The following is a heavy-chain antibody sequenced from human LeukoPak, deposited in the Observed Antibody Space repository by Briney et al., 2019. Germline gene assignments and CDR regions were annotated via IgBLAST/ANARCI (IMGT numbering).Heavy chain of an antibody. Sequence: PGGSLRLSCAASGFTVSSNYMSWVRQAPGKGLEWVSVIYSGGSTYYEDSVKGRFTISRDNSKNTLYLQTNSLRAEDTAVYYCARLGGYYGSGSYTHHAFDIWGQGTMVTVSS. CDR1: GFTVSSNY. CDR3: ARLGGYYGSGSYTHHAFDI. D-gene: IGHD3-10*01. V-gene: IGHV3-66*01. CDR2: IYSGGST. J-gene: IGHJ3*02.